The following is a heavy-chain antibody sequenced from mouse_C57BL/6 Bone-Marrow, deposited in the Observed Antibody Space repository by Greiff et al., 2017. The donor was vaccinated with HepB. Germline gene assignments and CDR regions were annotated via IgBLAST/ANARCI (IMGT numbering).Heavy chain of an antibody. CDR3: ARFITTVPVAMDY. D-gene: IGHD1-1*01. Sequence: DVQLVESGAELVKPGASVKLSCTASGFNIKDYYMHWVKQRTEQGLEWIGRIEPEDGETKYAPKFQGKATITADTSSNTAYLQLSSLTSEDTAVYYCARFITTVPVAMDYWGQGTSVTVSS. CDR2: IEPEDGET. V-gene: IGHV14-2*01. CDR1: GFNIKDYY. J-gene: IGHJ4*01.